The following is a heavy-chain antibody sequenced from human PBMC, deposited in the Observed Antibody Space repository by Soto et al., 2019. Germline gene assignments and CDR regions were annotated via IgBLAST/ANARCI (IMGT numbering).Heavy chain of an antibody. Sequence: GESLKISCKGSGYSFTSYWISWVRQMPGKGLEWMGRIDPSDSYTNYSPSFQGHVTISADKSISTAYLQWSSLKASDTAMYYCARPQPEPHFAIAYWGQGSLVTVSS. CDR1: GYSFTSYW. CDR3: ARPQPEPHFAIAY. CDR2: IDPSDSYT. V-gene: IGHV5-10-1*01. D-gene: IGHD1-1*01. J-gene: IGHJ4*02.